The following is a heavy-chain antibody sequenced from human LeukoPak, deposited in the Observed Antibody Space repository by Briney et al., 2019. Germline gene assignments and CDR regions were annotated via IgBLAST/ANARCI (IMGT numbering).Heavy chain of an antibody. D-gene: IGHD4-23*01. CDR1: GFTFSDYY. CDR2: ISSSGSTI. J-gene: IGHJ4*02. Sequence: PGGSLRLSCAASGFTFSDYYMSWIRQAPGKGLEWVSYISSSGSTIYYADSVKGRFTISRDNAKNSLYLQMNSLRAEDTAVYYCALQTYGGNSDYFDCWGQGTLVTVSS. V-gene: IGHV3-11*01. CDR3: ALQTYGGNSDYFDC.